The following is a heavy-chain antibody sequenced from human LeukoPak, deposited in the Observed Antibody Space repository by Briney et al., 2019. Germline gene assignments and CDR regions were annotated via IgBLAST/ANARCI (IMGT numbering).Heavy chain of an antibody. CDR2: ISGYNGNT. V-gene: IGHV1-18*01. D-gene: IGHD3-22*01. J-gene: IGHJ5*02. Sequence: ASVKVSCKASGYTSYGISWVRQAPGQGLEGMGWISGYNGNTNYAQKLQGRVTMSTDTSTRTAYMELRSLRSDDTAVYYCAREGDNSGYFQNWFDPWGQGTLVTVSS. CDR1: GYTSYG. CDR3: AREGDNSGYFQNWFDP.